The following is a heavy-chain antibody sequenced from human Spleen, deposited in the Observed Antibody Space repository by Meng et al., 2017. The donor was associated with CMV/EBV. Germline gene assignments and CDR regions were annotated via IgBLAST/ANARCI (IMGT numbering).Heavy chain of an antibody. V-gene: IGHV4-4*07. CDR2: IYTSGST. Sequence: QGQLQESGPGLVKPSETLSLTCTVSVGSISSYSWSWIRQPAGKGLEWIGRIYTSGSTNYNPSLKSRVTMSVDTSKNQFSLKLSSVTAADTAVYYCARGPSVVVPAAHFDYWGQGTLVTVSS. CDR3: ARGPSVVVPAAHFDY. CDR1: VGSISSYS. J-gene: IGHJ4*02. D-gene: IGHD2-2*01.